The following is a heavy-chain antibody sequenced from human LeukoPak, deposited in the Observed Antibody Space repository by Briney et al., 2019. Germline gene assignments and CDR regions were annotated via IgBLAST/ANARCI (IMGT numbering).Heavy chain of an antibody. V-gene: IGHV1-69*05. J-gene: IGHJ6*03. Sequence: SVKVSCKASGGTFSSYAISWVRQAPGQGLEWMGGIIPIFGTANYAQKFQGRVTITTDESTSTAYMELSSLRSEDTALYYCAKDIIVVVPAAITGEYYYYYYMDVWGKGTTVTVSS. CDR1: GGTFSSYA. D-gene: IGHD2-2*01. CDR3: AKDIIVVVPAAITGEYYYYYYMDV. CDR2: IIPIFGTA.